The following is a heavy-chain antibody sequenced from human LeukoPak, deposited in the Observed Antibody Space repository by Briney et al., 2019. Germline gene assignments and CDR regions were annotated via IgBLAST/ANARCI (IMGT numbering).Heavy chain of an antibody. D-gene: IGHD1-26*01. Sequence: GGSLRLSCAASGFTFSSYAMHWVRQAPGKGLEWVAVISYDGSNKYYADSVKGRFTISRDNSKNTLYLQMNSLRAEDTAVYYCARDGAEWELAFDYWGQGTLVTVSS. CDR2: ISYDGSNK. V-gene: IGHV3-30-3*01. J-gene: IGHJ4*02. CDR1: GFTFSSYA. CDR3: ARDGAEWELAFDY.